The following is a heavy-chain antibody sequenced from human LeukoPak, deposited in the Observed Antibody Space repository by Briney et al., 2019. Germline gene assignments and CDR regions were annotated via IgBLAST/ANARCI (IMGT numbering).Heavy chain of an antibody. Sequence: GGSLRLSCAASGFTFSSYAIHWVRQAPGKGLEYVSVISSNGGNIYYANSVKGRFTISRDNSKNTVYLQMGSLRPEDMAIYYCARVRVGATAKGHCFDYWGQGTLVTVSS. V-gene: IGHV3-64*01. CDR3: ARVRVGATAKGHCFDY. CDR1: GFTFSSYA. J-gene: IGHJ4*02. CDR2: ISSNGGNI. D-gene: IGHD1-26*01.